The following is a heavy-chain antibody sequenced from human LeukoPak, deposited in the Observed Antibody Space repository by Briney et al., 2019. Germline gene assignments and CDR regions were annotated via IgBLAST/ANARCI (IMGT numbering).Heavy chain of an antibody. J-gene: IGHJ4*02. V-gene: IGHV3-7*01. CDR3: ARERYYYGSGSYCNDY. CDR2: IKQDGSEK. CDR1: GFTFSSYW. Sequence: PGGSLGLSCAASGFTFSSYWMSWVRQAPGKGLEWVANIKQDGSEKYYVDSVRGRFTISRDNAKNSLYLQMNSLRAEDTAVYYCARERYYYGSGSYCNDYWGQGTLVTVSS. D-gene: IGHD3-10*01.